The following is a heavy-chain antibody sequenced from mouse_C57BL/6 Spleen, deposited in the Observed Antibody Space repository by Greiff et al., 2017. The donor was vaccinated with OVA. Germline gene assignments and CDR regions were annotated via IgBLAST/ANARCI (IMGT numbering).Heavy chain of an antibody. J-gene: IGHJ1*03. V-gene: IGHV5-17*01. CDR1: GFTFSDYG. D-gene: IGHD4-1*01. CDR3: ARWDLGYFDV. CDR2: ISSGSSTI. Sequence: EVKVVESGGGLVKPGGSLKLSCAASGFTFSDYGMHWVRQAPEKGLEWVAYISSGSSTIYYADTVKGRFTISRDNAKNTLFLQMTSLRSEDTAMYYCARWDLGYFDVWGTGTTVTVSS.